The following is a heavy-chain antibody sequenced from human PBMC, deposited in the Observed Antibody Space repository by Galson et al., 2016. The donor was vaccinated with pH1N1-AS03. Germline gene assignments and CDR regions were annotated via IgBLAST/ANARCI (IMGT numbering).Heavy chain of an antibody. CDR2: VSSDGSRT. D-gene: IGHD3-22*01. Sequence: SLRLSCAASAFSFSRHWMHWVRQAPGKGLVWVSRVSSDGSRTTYTGSVKGRFSISRDNAQDMLYLELNSLRDEDTALYFCAREGRVSESDGYYRPLDLWGQGAMVVVS. CDR3: AREGRVSESDGYYRPLDL. J-gene: IGHJ3*01. CDR1: AFSFSRHW. V-gene: IGHV3-74*03.